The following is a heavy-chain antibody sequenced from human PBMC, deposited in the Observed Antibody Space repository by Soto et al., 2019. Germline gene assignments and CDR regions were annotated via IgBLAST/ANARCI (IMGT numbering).Heavy chain of an antibody. CDR1: AFTFSSYS. CDR3: AREGPRETGYDAFDI. V-gene: IGHV3-21*01. D-gene: IGHD3-9*01. Sequence: GGSLRLSCAASAFTFSSYSMNWVRQAPGKGLEWVSSISSSSSYIYYADSVKGRFTISRDNAKNSLYLQMNSLRAEDTAVYYCAREGPRETGYDAFDIWGQGTMVTVSS. J-gene: IGHJ3*02. CDR2: ISSSSSYI.